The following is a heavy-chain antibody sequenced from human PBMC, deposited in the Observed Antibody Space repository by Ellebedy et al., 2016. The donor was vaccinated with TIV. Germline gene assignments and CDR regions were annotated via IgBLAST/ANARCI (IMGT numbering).Heavy chain of an antibody. CDR2: IYSSGST. D-gene: IGHD1-14*01. Sequence: MPSETLSLTCTVSGDSITTSGYHWGWVRQPPGKGLEWIGSIYSSGSTYYNPSLRSRVTISVDTSTSQFSLRLNSVTAADTAVYFCARPSHGGIIHYWGQGSLVTVSS. V-gene: IGHV4-39*01. CDR1: GDSITTSGYH. CDR3: ARPSHGGIIHY. J-gene: IGHJ4*02.